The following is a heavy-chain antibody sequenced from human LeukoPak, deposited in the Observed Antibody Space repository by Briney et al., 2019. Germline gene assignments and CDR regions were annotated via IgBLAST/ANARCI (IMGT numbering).Heavy chain of an antibody. CDR1: EFSVGSNY. CDR2: ISSSSSTI. V-gene: IGHV3-48*04. J-gene: IGHJ6*03. D-gene: IGHD2-2*01. Sequence: GGSLRLSCAASEFSVGSNYMTWVRQAPGKGLEWVSYISSSSSTIYYADSVKGRFTISRDNAKNSLYLQMNSLRAEDTAVYYCAKTFRSTSMDVWGKGTTVTVSS. CDR3: AKTFRSTSMDV.